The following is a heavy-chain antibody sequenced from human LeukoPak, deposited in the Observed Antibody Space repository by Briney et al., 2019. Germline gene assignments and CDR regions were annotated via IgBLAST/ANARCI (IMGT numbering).Heavy chain of an antibody. CDR2: ISYDGSNK. CDR3: AREDHGRLHFDF. J-gene: IGHJ4*02. D-gene: IGHD1-14*01. V-gene: IGHV3-30-3*01. CDR1: GFTFSSYA. Sequence: GGSLRLSCAASGFTFSSYAMHWVRQAPGKGLEWVAVISYDGSNKYYADSVKGRFTISRDNSKNTLYLQMNSLRAEDTAVYYCAREDHGRLHFDFWGQGTLVTVSS.